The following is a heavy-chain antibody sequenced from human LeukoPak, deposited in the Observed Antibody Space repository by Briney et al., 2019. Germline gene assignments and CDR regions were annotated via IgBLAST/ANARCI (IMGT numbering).Heavy chain of an antibody. CDR1: GFTFSNFA. CDR3: ARGRITMVRVSFDP. V-gene: IGHV3-23*01. J-gene: IGHJ5*02. D-gene: IGHD3-10*01. CDR2: ISPDGNYI. Sequence: GGSLRLSCAASGFTFSNFAMSWVRQTPGTGLAWLSAISPDGNYIYYADSVKGRFTISRDNSKNTLYLQMNSLRAEDTAVYYCARGRITMVRVSFDPWGQGTLVTVSS.